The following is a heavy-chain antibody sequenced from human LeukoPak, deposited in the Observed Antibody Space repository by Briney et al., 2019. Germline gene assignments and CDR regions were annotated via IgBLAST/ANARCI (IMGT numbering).Heavy chain of an antibody. CDR3: ARDFLVLYYYDSSGPVDY. J-gene: IGHJ4*02. V-gene: IGHV1-18*01. D-gene: IGHD3-22*01. CDR1: GYTFTSYG. CDR2: ISGYNGNT. Sequence: ASVKVSCKASGYTFTSYGISWVRQAPGQGLEWMGWISGYNGNTNYAQQKLQGRVTMTTDTSTSTAYMELRSLRSDDTAVYYCARDFLVLYYYDSSGPVDYWGQGTLVTVSS.